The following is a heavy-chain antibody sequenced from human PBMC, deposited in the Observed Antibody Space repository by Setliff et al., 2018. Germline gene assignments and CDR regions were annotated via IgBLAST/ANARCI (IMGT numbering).Heavy chain of an antibody. CDR3: ARQPSRYDNVRETYRLDAFDI. J-gene: IGHJ3*02. V-gene: IGHV3-23*01. CDR1: GFSFSSYA. D-gene: IGHD3-16*02. CDR2: ISGSGVTT. Sequence: GSLRLSCAASGFSFSSYAMSWVRQAPGKGLEWVSSISGSGVTTYYADSVKGRFTTSRDNSKNTLSLQMNSLRAEDTAVYYCARQPSRYDNVRETYRLDAFDIWGQGTMVTVSS.